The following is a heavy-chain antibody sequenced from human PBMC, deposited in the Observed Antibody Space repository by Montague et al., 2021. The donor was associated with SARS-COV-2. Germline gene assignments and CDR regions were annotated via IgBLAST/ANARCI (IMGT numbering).Heavy chain of an antibody. CDR3: ARERSSFDF. CDR2: INTGNGYT. CDR1: GYTYTSNL. J-gene: IGHJ4*02. D-gene: IGHD6-19*01. V-gene: IGHV1-3*04. Sequence: SVKVSCKASGYTYTSNLLHWVRQAPCHRFEWLGWINTGNGYTHYSQNFQGRVTISSDTSASTAYMDLSSLRSEDTAVYYCARERSSFDFWGQGTLVTVSS.